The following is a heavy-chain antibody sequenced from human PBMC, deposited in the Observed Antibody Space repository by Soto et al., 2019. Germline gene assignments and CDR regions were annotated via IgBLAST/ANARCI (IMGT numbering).Heavy chain of an antibody. CDR2: ISSSSTI. CDR3: ARDPYPYSSGWYVDY. D-gene: IGHD6-19*01. V-gene: IGHV3-48*02. CDR1: GFTFSSYS. Sequence: GGSLRLSCAASGFTFSSYSMNWVRQAPGKGLEWVSYISSSSTIYYADSVKGRFTISRDNAKNSLYLQMNSLRDEDTAVYYCARDPYPYSSGWYVDYWGQGTLVTVSS. J-gene: IGHJ4*02.